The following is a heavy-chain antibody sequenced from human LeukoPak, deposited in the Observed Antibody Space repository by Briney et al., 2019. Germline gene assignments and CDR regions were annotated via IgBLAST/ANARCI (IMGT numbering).Heavy chain of an antibody. CDR3: ATPRVGNSRDFDS. J-gene: IGHJ4*02. D-gene: IGHD2-15*01. CDR1: GFTFSRYT. V-gene: IGHV3-30-3*01. Sequence: GGSLRLSCAASGFTFSRYTMYWLHQAPGKGLEWVTFISYDGSNEDYADSAKGRFTISRDNSKNTLYLQMTSLRTEDTAIYYCATPRVGNSRDFDSWGQGTLVTVSS. CDR2: ISYDGSNE.